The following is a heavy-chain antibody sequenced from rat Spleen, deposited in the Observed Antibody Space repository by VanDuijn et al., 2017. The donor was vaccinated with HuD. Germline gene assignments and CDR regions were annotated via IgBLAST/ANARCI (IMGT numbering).Heavy chain of an antibody. D-gene: IGHD1-9*01. V-gene: IGHV5-31*01. CDR2: ITNAAGKV. J-gene: IGHJ2*01. CDR1: GFTFNNYW. CDR3: ARPTTGIPFNY. Sequence: EVQLVESGGGLVQPGRSLKLSCVASGFTFNNYWMAWIRQAPGKGLEWVASITNAAGKVYYPDSVKGRFTISRDTAQNTLYLQMNNLRSEDTAMYYCARPTTGIPFNYWGQGVMVTVSS.